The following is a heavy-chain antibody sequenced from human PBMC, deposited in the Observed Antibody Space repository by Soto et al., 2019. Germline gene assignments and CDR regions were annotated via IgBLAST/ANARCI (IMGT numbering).Heavy chain of an antibody. D-gene: IGHD6-19*01. CDR3: AKVSSSGWYAEIDY. CDR2: ISGSGGST. V-gene: IGHV3-23*01. J-gene: IGHJ4*02. Sequence: GGSLRLSCAASGFTFSSYAMSWVRQAPGKGLEWVSAISGSGGSTYYADSVKGRFTISRDNSKNTLYLQMNSLRAEDTAVYYCAKVSSSGWYAEIDYWGQGTLVTVSS. CDR1: GFTFSSYA.